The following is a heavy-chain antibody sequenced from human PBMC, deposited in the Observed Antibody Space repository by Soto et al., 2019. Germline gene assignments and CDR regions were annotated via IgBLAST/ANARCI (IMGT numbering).Heavy chain of an antibody. CDR2: IYYSGST. CDR1: GGSISSSCYY. CDR3: ARNVPIPDYYYYGMDV. Sequence: SETLSLTCTVSGGSISSSCYYWGWIRQPPGKGLEWIGFIYYSGSTYYNPSLKSRVTISVDTSKNQFSLKLSSVTAADTAVYYCARNVPIPDYYYYGMDVWGQGTTVTVSS. D-gene: IGHD3-10*02. V-gene: IGHV4-39*07. J-gene: IGHJ6*02.